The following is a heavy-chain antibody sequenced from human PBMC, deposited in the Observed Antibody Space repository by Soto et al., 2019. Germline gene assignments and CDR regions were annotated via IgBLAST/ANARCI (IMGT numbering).Heavy chain of an antibody. J-gene: IGHJ5*02. CDR2: ISPNIGNT. CDR1: GGTFSRYA. CDR3: ARDYVDIVVVPAAANWFDP. D-gene: IGHD2-2*03. V-gene: IGHV1-18*01. Sequence: ASATVSCKASGGTFSRYAISWVRQAPGQGLEWMGWISPNIGNTNYAQKLQGRVTMTTDTSTSTAYMELRSLRSDDTAVYYCARDYVDIVVVPAAANWFDPWGQGTLVTVSS.